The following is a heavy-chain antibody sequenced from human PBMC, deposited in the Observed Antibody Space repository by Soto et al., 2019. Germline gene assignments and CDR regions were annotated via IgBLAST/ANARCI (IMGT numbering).Heavy chain of an antibody. Sequence: QVHLVQSGAEVKKPGASVKVSCKASGYTFTSYGITWVRQAPGQGLEWMGWSSAHNSNTDYAQKLQGRVIVTRDTSTSTAYMELRSLRSDDTAVYYCARWRYGDYWGQGALVTVSS. D-gene: IGHD1-1*01. CDR1: GYTFTSYG. J-gene: IGHJ4*02. CDR2: SSAHNSNT. V-gene: IGHV1-18*01. CDR3: ARWRYGDY.